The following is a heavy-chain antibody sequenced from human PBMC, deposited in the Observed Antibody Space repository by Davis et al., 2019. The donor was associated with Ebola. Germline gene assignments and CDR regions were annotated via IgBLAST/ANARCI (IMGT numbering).Heavy chain of an antibody. CDR2: ISSSSSYI. Sequence: GGSLRLSCAASGFTFSSYSMNWVRQAPGKGLEWVSSISSSSSYIYYADSVKGRFTISRDNAKHSLYLQMNSLRAEDTAVYYCARRLRVNYVGYYGMDVWGQGTTVTVSS. D-gene: IGHD4-11*01. V-gene: IGHV3-21*01. J-gene: IGHJ6*02. CDR1: GFTFSSYS. CDR3: ARRLRVNYVGYYGMDV.